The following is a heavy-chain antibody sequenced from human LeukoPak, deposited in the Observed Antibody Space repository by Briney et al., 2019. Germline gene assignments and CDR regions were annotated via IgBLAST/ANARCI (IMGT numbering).Heavy chain of an antibody. CDR2: FDPEDGET. V-gene: IGHV1-24*01. Sequence: ASVKVSCTVSGYTLTELSMHWVRQAPGKGLEWMGGFDPEDGETIYAQKFQGRVTMTEDTSTDTAYMELSSLRSEDTAVYYCATTDSSGYVGSSFDIWGQGTMVTVSS. CDR3: ATTDSSGYVGSSFDI. CDR1: GYTLTELS. D-gene: IGHD3-22*01. J-gene: IGHJ3*02.